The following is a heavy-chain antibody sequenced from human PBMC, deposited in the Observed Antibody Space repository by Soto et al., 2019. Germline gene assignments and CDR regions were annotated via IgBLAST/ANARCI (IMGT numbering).Heavy chain of an antibody. J-gene: IGHJ5*02. V-gene: IGHV1-69*02. D-gene: IGHD2-15*01. CDR2: IIPILCIA. CDR3: ARGRGSANWFDP. Sequence: QVQLVQAGAEVKKPGSSVKVSGTASGGTFSSYTISWGRQAPGQGLEGMGRIIPILCIAKYAQKFQGRVTNTEDKSTSTVYRERGRLRSEDTGVYYCARGRGSANWFDPWGQGTLVTVSS. CDR1: GGTFSSYT.